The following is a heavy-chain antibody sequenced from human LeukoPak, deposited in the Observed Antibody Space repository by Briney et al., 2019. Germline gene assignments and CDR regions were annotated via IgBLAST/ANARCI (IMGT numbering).Heavy chain of an antibody. J-gene: IGHJ5*02. CDR3: ARDQGPAVGEFDP. V-gene: IGHV1-18*01. D-gene: IGHD6-13*01. CDR1: GYTFTNYD. Sequence: ASVKVSCKASGYTFTNYDITWVRQAPGQGLEWMGWTSTHNGKTEYAHKVQGRVTMSTDTSTSTAYMELRSLRSDNTAVYYCARDQGPAVGEFDPWGQGTLVTVSS. CDR2: TSTHNGKT.